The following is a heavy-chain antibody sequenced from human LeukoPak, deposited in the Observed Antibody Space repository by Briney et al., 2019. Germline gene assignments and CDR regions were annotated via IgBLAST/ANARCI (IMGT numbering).Heavy chain of an antibody. CDR1: GFTFSSYW. D-gene: IGHD3-3*01. CDR2: IKHDGSEK. J-gene: IGHJ4*02. Sequence: GGSLRLSYAASGFTFSSYWMSWVRQAPGKGLEWVASIKHDGSEKYYVDSVRGRFTISRDNTMNSLYLQMSSLRAEDTAVYYCATDRGWRTSGYYLYYFEYWGQGTLVTHSS. V-gene: IGHV3-7*01. CDR3: ATDRGWRTSGYYLYYFEY.